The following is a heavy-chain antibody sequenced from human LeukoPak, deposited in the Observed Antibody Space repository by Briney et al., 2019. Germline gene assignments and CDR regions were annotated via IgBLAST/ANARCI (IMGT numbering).Heavy chain of an antibody. CDR1: GGSFSGYY. J-gene: IGHJ6*02. D-gene: IGHD3-3*01. Sequence: SETLSLTCAVYGGSFSGYYWSRIRQPPGKGLEWIGEINHSGSTNYNPSLKSRVTISVDTSKNQFSLKLSSVTAADTAVYYCARVSTIFGVVIRFYYGMDVWGQGTTVTVSS. V-gene: IGHV4-34*01. CDR3: ARVSTIFGVVIRFYYGMDV. CDR2: INHSGST.